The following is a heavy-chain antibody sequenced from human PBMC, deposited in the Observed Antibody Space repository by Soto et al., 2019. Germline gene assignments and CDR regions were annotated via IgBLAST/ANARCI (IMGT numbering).Heavy chain of an antibody. Sequence: SQTLSLTCAISGDSVSSNSAAWNWIRQSPSRGLEWLGGTYYRSKWYNDYAVSVKSRITINPDTSKNQFSLQLNSVTPEDTAVYYCARVGPIAVAGTDAFEIWGQGTMVTDS. D-gene: IGHD6-13*01. V-gene: IGHV6-1*01. CDR1: GDSVSSNSAA. CDR3: ARVGPIAVAGTDAFEI. CDR2: TYYRSKWYN. J-gene: IGHJ3*02.